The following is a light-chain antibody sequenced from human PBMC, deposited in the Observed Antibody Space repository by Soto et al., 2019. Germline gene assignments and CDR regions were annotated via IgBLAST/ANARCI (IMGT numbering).Light chain of an antibody. V-gene: IGLV2-14*01. CDR2: EVS. CDR3: SSYTSNSTLVV. J-gene: IGLJ3*02. CDR1: SSDVGGYDY. Sequence: QSALTQPASVSGSPGQSITISCTGTSSDVGGYDYLSWYQQHPGKAPKLMIYEVSNRPSGVSNRFSGSKSGNTASLTISGLQTEDEADYYCSSYTSNSTLVVFGGGTKVTVL.